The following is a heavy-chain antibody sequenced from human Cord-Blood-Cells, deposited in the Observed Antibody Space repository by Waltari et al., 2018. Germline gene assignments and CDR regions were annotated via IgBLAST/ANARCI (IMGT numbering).Heavy chain of an antibody. Sequence: QVQLVQSGAEVKKPGASVKVSCKASGYTFTGYYMHWLRQAPGQGLEWMGGINPNSGGTNYAQKFQGWVTMTRDTSISTAYMELSRLRSDDTAVYYCARGNLSSSYYFDYWGQGTLVTVSS. CDR3: ARGNLSSSYYFDY. CDR1: GYTFTGYY. D-gene: IGHD6-6*01. CDR2: INPNSGGT. J-gene: IGHJ4*02. V-gene: IGHV1-2*04.